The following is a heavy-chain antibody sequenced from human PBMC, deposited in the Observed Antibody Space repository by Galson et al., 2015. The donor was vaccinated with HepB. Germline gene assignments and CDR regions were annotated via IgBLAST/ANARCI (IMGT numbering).Heavy chain of an antibody. J-gene: IGHJ2*01. D-gene: IGHD3-9*01. CDR3: AKAVRDWDWYFDL. CDR1: GFTFGSYG. CDR2: ISGSDKSP. Sequence: SLRLSCAVSGFTFGSYGMGWVRQAPGKGLEWVSVISGSDKSPYYADSVKGRFTISRDNSRNTLYLQLNRLRVEDTAMYYCAKAVRDWDWYFDLWSRGTLVTVSS. V-gene: IGHV3-23*01.